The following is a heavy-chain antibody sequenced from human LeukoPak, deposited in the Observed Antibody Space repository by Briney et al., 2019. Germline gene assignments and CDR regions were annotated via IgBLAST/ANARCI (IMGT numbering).Heavy chain of an antibody. CDR2: ISSSSSYI. CDR3: ARDADAPYCSSTSCYPL. V-gene: IGHV3-21*01. J-gene: IGHJ4*02. CDR1: GFTFSSYS. D-gene: IGHD2-2*01. Sequence: GGSLRLSCATSGFTFSSYSMNWVRQAPGKGLEWVSSISSSSSYIYYADSVKGRFTISRDNAKNSLYLQMNSLRAEDTAVYYCARDADAPYCSSTSCYPLWGQGTLVTASS.